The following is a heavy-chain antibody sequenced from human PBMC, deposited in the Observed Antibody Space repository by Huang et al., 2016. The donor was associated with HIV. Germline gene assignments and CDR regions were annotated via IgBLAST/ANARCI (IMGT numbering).Heavy chain of an antibody. V-gene: IGHV3-30-3*01. D-gene: IGHD6-19*01. CDR2: ISYDGSNK. Sequence: QVQLVESGGGVVQPGRSLRLSCAASGFTFSNYAMHWVRQATGKGVEWVAVISYDGSNKYYTDSVKGRFTISRDNSKNALYLQMNSLRAEDTAVYYCARRAVAGIYYYYYMDVWGKGTTVTVSS. J-gene: IGHJ6*03. CDR3: ARRAVAGIYYYYYMDV. CDR1: GFTFSNYA.